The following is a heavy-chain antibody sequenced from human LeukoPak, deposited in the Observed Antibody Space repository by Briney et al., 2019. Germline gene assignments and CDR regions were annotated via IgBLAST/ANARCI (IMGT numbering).Heavy chain of an antibody. Sequence: GGSLRLSCAASGFTFSSYWMSWVRQAPGKGLEWVANIKQDGSEKYYVDSVKGRFTISRDNAKNSLYLQMSSLRAEDTAVYYCARAYGDYEGAFDIWGQGTMVTVSS. CDR3: ARAYGDYEGAFDI. J-gene: IGHJ3*02. D-gene: IGHD4-17*01. CDR1: GFTFSSYW. CDR2: IKQDGSEK. V-gene: IGHV3-7*01.